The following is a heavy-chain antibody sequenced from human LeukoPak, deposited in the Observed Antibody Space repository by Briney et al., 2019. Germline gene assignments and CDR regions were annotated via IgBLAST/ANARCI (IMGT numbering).Heavy chain of an antibody. CDR1: GFTFSSYA. CDR2: ISYDGSNK. V-gene: IGHV3-30-3*01. J-gene: IGHJ4*02. CDR3: ARVPTRGSVAGMFGY. Sequence: PGGSLRLSCSASGFTFSSYAMHWVRQAPGKGLEWVAVISYDGSNKYYADSVKGRFTISRDNSKNTLYLQMNSLRAEDTAVYYCARVPTRGSVAGMFGYWGQGTLVTVSS. D-gene: IGHD6-19*01.